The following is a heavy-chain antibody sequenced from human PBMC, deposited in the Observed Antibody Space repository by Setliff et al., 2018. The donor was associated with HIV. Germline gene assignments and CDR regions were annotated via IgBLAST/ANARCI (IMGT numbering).Heavy chain of an antibody. CDR2: ISYSGST. J-gene: IGHJ6*03. Sequence: PSETLSLTCTVSGGSVSSGSYYWSWIRQPPGKGLDWIGYISYSGSTNYNPSLKSRVTISVDTSKNQFSLKLSSVTAADTAVYYCARGPYYYDSSGYYSTLGYYYYYMDVWGKGTTVTVSS. CDR1: GGSVSSGSYY. D-gene: IGHD3-22*01. CDR3: ARGPYYYDSSGYYSTLGYYYYYMDV. V-gene: IGHV4-61*01.